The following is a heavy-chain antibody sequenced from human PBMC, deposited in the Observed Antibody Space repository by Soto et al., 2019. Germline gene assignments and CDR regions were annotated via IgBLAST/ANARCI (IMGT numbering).Heavy chain of an antibody. CDR2: IITIFGTA. Sequence: QVQLVQSGAEVKKPGSSVKVSCKASGGTFSSYAISWVRQAPGQGLEWMGGIITIFGTANYAQKFHGRVTSTADESTSTAYMELSSLRSEDTAVYYCARDIEEVGAPAETGVWGQGTMVTVSS. V-gene: IGHV1-69*01. CDR3: ARDIEEVGAPAETGV. J-gene: IGHJ4*02. D-gene: IGHD2-15*01. CDR1: GGTFSSYA.